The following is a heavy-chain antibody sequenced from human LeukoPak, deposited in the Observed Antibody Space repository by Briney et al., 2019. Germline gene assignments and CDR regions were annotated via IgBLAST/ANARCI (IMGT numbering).Heavy chain of an antibody. Sequence: SETLSLTCSVSGGSISSYYWSWIRQPAGKGLEWIGHMYATGTTNYNPSLKSRVSMSIDTSKNQISLNLRSVTAADTAVYYCAKVAKYYYGPETYFFFENWGQGTLVTVSS. CDR3: AKVAKYYYGPETYFFFEN. D-gene: IGHD3-10*01. J-gene: IGHJ4*02. CDR2: MYATGTT. CDR1: GGSISSYY. V-gene: IGHV4-4*07.